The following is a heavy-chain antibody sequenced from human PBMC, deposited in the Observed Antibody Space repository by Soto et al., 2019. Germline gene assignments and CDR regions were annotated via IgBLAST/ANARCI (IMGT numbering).Heavy chain of an antibody. CDR1: GGSISSYY. Sequence: SETLSLTCTVSGGSISSYYWSWIRQPPGKGLEWIGYIYYSGSTNYNPSLKSRVTISVDTSKNQFSLMLSSVTAADTAVYYCARDEYSGWFDPWGQGTLVTVSS. CDR2: IYYSGST. V-gene: IGHV4-59*01. D-gene: IGHD3-10*01. CDR3: ARDEYSGWFDP. J-gene: IGHJ5*02.